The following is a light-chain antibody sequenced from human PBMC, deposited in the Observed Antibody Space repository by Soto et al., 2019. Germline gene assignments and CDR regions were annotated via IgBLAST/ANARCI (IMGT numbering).Light chain of an antibody. CDR2: GNS. Sequence: QSVLTQPPSVSGAPGQRVTISCTGSSSNIGAGYDVHWYQQLPGTAPKLLIYGNSNRPSGVPDRFSGSKSGTSASLAITGLQAEDEADYYCQSYDSSLSSYVFATGTKVTVV. CDR1: SSNIGAGYD. V-gene: IGLV1-40*01. CDR3: QSYDSSLSSYV. J-gene: IGLJ1*01.